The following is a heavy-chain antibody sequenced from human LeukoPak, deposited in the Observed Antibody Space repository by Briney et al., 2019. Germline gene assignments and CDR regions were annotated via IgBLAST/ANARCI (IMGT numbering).Heavy chain of an antibody. J-gene: IGHJ2*01. CDR2: FHYSGST. D-gene: IGHD2/OR15-2a*01. CDR1: GGSISGYY. V-gene: IGHV4-59*08. Sequence: SETLSLTCTVSGGSISGYYWSWIRQPPGKGLEWIGYFHYSGSTNYNPSLKSRVIISVDTSKNQFSLKLSSVTAADPAVYYCATRPFLSDWYFDLWGRGTLVTVSS. CDR3: ATRPFLSDWYFDL.